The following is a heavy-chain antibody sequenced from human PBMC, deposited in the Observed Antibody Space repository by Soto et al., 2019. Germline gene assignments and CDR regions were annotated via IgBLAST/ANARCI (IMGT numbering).Heavy chain of an antibody. CDR2: IYHGGST. Sequence: PSETLSLTCAVSGYSISSGYYWGWLRQPPGKGLEWLGSIYHGGSTYYNPSLNSRVTLSIDMTNNHVSLILNSVTAADTAVYYCARVGPWVPYYYDSSPYTFENWFDPWGQGTLVTVSS. CDR1: GYSISSGYY. V-gene: IGHV4-38-2*01. D-gene: IGHD3-22*01. CDR3: ARVGPWVPYYYDSSPYTFENWFDP. J-gene: IGHJ5*02.